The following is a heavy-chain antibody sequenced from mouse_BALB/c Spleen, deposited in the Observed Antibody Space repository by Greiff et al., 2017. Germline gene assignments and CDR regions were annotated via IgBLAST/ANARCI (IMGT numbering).Heavy chain of an antibody. CDR3: ARDEGDYWFAY. D-gene: IGHD2-4*01. J-gene: IGHJ3*01. Sequence: QVQLKESGPGLVAPSQSLSITCTVSGFSLTSYGVHWVRQPPGKGLEWLGVIWAGGSTNYNSALMSRLSISKDNSKSQVFLKMNSLQTDDTAMYYCARDEGDYWFAYWGQGTLVTVSA. CDR2: IWAGGST. V-gene: IGHV2-9*02. CDR1: GFSLTSYG.